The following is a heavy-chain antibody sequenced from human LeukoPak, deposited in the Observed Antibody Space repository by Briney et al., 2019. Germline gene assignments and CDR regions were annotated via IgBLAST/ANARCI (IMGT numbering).Heavy chain of an antibody. D-gene: IGHD4-17*01. V-gene: IGHV3-23*01. CDR2: ISGSGGST. CDR1: GFTFSSYA. Sequence: GGSLRLSCAASGFTFSSYAMSWVRQAPGKGLEWVSAISGSGGSTYYADSVKGRFTISRDNAKNTLYLQMNSLRAEDTAVYYCARRGDYDFDYWGQGTLVTVSS. CDR3: ARRGDYDFDY. J-gene: IGHJ4*02.